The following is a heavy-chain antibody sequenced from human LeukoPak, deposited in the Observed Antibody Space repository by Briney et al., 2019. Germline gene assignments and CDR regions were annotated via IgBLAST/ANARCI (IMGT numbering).Heavy chain of an antibody. D-gene: IGHD1-1*01. V-gene: IGHV1-18*01. CDR1: GYTFTSYG. J-gene: IGHJ6*02. CDR3: AREDRGTTGTEWGGLYYYGMDV. Sequence: ASVKVSCKASGYTFTSYGISWVRQAPGQGLEWMGWISAYNGNTNYAQKLQGRVTMTTDTSTSTAYMELRSLRSDDTAAYYCAREDRGTTGTEWGGLYYYGMDVWGQGTTVTVSS. CDR2: ISAYNGNT.